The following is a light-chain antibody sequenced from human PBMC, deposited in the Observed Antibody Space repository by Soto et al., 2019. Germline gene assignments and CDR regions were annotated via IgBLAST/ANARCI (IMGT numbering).Light chain of an antibody. CDR1: QSVSSY. CDR3: QQYGSSPPLT. J-gene: IGKJ5*01. V-gene: IGKV3-20*01. CDR2: GAS. Sequence: EIVLTQSPATLSLSPGERATLSCRASQSVSSYLAWYQQKPGQAPRLLIYGASSRATGIPDRFSGSGSGTDFTLTISRLEPEDFAVYYCQQYGSSPPLTFGQGTLLEIK.